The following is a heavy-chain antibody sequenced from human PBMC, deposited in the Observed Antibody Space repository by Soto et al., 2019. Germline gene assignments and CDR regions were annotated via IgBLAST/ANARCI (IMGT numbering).Heavy chain of an antibody. V-gene: IGHV3-21*01. J-gene: IGHJ4*02. CDR2: ISSSSSYI. CDR3: ARQGSHYYDSSGYYHPYDY. D-gene: IGHD3-22*01. Sequence: GSLRLSCAASGFTFSSYSMNWVRQAPGKGLEWVSSISSSSSYIYYADSVKGRFTISRDNAKNSLYLQMNSLRAEDTAVYYCARQGSHYYDSSGYYHPYDYWGQGTLVTVSS. CDR1: GFTFSSYS.